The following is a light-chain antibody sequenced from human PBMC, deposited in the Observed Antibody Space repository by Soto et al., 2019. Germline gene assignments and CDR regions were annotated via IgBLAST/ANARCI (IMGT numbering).Light chain of an antibody. CDR2: AAS. CDR1: QNLGSGY. CDR3: QHYNSYSEA. V-gene: IGKV3-20*01. J-gene: IGKJ1*01. Sequence: EIVLTHSPGTLSLSPCDGATLSFRASQNLGSGYLAWYQQKPGQAPRILIYAASSRATGIPDRFSGSGSGTEFTLTISSLQPDDFATYYCQHYNSYSEAFGQGTKVDIK.